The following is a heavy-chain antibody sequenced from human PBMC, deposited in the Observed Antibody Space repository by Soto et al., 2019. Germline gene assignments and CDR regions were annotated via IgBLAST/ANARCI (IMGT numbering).Heavy chain of an antibody. CDR1: GGTFSSYT. D-gene: IGHD3-22*01. V-gene: IGHV1-69*04. J-gene: IGHJ4*02. CDR3: ARDFKGNYDSSGYYFDY. Sequence: GASVKVSCKASGGTFSSYTISWVRQAPGQGLEWMGRIIPILGIANYAQKFQGRVTITADKSTSTAYMELSSLRSEDTAVYYCARDFKGNYDSSGYYFDYWGQGTLVTVSS. CDR2: IIPILGIA.